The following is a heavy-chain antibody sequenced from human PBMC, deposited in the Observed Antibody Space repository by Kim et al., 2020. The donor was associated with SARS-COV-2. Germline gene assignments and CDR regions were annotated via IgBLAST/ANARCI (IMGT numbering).Heavy chain of an antibody. CDR3: ARSMAYYGSGSPLDY. CDR1: GGSISSGDYY. D-gene: IGHD3-10*01. J-gene: IGHJ4*02. Sequence: SETLSLTCTVSGGSISSGDYYWSWIRQPPGKGLAWIGYIYYTGKTYYNPSLKSRVTISVDTSKNQFSLKLSSVTAADTAVYYCARSMAYYGSGSPLDYWGQGTLVTVSS. V-gene: IGHV4-30-4*01. CDR2: IYYTGKT.